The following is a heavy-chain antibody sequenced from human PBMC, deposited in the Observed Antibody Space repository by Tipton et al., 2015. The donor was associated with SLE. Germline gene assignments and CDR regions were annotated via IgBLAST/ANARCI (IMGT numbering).Heavy chain of an antibody. CDR1: GGSFSGYY. J-gene: IGHJ6*02. V-gene: IGHV4-34*01. Sequence: TLSLTCAVYGGSFSGYYWSWIRQPPGKGLEWIGEINHSGSTNYNPSLKSRVTISVDTSKNQFSLKLSSVTAADTAVYYCARRPHYYYGMDVWGQGTTVTVSS. CDR3: ARRPHYYYGMDV. CDR2: INHSGST.